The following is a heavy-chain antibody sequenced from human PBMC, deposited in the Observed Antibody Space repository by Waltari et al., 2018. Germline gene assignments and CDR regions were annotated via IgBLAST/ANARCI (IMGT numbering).Heavy chain of an antibody. CDR1: GYSLIGDY. J-gene: IGHJ4*02. CDR3: ARDYPSTVEEDFDY. CDR2: ISPHSGDT. V-gene: IGHV1-2*02. Sequence: VQSGAELKKPGASVKVPCKTSGYSLIGDYLHWVRQAPGQGLEWMGWISPHSGDTNYAQKFQGRVTMTRDTSINTVYMELTSLRSDDTAVYYCARDYPSTVEEDFDYWGQGTRVTVSS. D-gene: IGHD4-17*01.